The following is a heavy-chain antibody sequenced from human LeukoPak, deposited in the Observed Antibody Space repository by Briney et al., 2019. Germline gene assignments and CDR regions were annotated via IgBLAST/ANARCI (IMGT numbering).Heavy chain of an antibody. CDR1: GGSISSSSHY. CDR3: ARTRSGWPHDY. D-gene: IGHD6-19*01. J-gene: IGHJ4*02. Sequence: SETLSLTCTVSGGSISSSSHYWGWIRQPPGKGLEWIGNIYYSGSTYYNPSLKSRVTISVDTSKNQFSLKLSSVTAADTAVYYCARTRSGWPHDYWGQGTLVTVSS. V-gene: IGHV4-39*01. CDR2: IYYSGST.